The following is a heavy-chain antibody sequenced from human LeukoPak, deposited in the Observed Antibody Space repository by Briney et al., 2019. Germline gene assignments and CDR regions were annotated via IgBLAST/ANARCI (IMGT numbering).Heavy chain of an antibody. J-gene: IGHJ6*02. CDR2: IYSGGST. CDR1: GFTVSSNY. Sequence: GGSLRLSCAASGFTVSSNYMSWVRQAPGKGLEWVSVIYSGGSTYYADSVKGRFTISRDNAKNSLYLQMNSLRVEDTAVYYCARDGGYYYYYGMDVWGQGTTVTVSS. D-gene: IGHD2-15*01. V-gene: IGHV3-66*01. CDR3: ARDGGYYYYYGMDV.